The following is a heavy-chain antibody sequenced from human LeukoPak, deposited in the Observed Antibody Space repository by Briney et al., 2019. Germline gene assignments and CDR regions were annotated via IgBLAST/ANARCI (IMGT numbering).Heavy chain of an antibody. CDR3: ARGYSSSSFDY. V-gene: IGHV7-4-1*02. CDR2: INTDTGNP. CDR1: GYTFTTYG. D-gene: IGHD6-6*01. J-gene: IGHJ4*02. Sequence: ASVKVSCKASGYTFTTYGIYWVRQAPGQGLEWMGWINTDTGNPTYAQGFTGRFVFSLDTSVNTAYLQISSLKAEDTAVYYCARGYSSSSFDYWGQGTLVTVSS.